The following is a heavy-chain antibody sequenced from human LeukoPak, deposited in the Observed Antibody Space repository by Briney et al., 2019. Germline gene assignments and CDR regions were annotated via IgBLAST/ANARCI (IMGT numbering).Heavy chain of an antibody. D-gene: IGHD2-8*01. CDR2: IKSDGITI. V-gene: IGHV3-74*01. Sequence: PGGSLRLSCAASGFTFSNYMMHWVRQAPGKGLVWVSRIKSDGITITYADSVKGRFTISRDNAKNLLYLQMNSLKAEDTAVYYCMTNCGGDCWGQGTLVTVSS. J-gene: IGHJ4*02. CDR1: GFTFSNYM. CDR3: MTNCGGDC.